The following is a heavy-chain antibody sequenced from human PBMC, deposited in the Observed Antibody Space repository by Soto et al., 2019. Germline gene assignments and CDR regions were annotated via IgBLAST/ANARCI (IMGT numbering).Heavy chain of an antibody. J-gene: IGHJ4*02. V-gene: IGHV3-23*01. Sequence: GGSLRLSCAASGFTFSSDWMHWVRQAPGKGLEWVSAISGSGGSTYYAESVKGRFTISRDNSKNTLYLQMNSLRAEDTAVYYCARDYLVVPHRVIDYWGQGTLVTVSS. CDR3: ARDYLVVPHRVIDY. CDR2: ISGSGGST. CDR1: GFTFSSDW. D-gene: IGHD2-2*01.